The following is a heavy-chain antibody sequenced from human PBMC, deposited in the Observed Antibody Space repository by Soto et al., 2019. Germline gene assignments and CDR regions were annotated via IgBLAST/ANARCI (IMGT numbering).Heavy chain of an antibody. CDR1: GFTVSSNY. D-gene: IGHD3-10*01. V-gene: IGHV3-66*01. Sequence: EVQLVESGGGLVQPGGSLRLSCAASGFTVSSNYMSWVRQAPGKGLEWVSVIYSGGSTYYADSVKGRFTISRDNSKNTLYLQVNSLRAEDTAVYYCARFYGSGTYYYYYYMDVWGKGTTVTVSS. CDR2: IYSGGST. CDR3: ARFYGSGTYYYYYYMDV. J-gene: IGHJ6*03.